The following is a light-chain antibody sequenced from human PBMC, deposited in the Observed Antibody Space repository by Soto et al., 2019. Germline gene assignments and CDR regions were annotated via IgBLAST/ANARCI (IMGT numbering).Light chain of an antibody. J-gene: IGKJ1*01. CDR1: QSISSY. CDR3: QQYSSSSKT. Sequence: DIQMTQSPSSLSASVGDRVTITCRASQSISSYLNWYQQKPGKAPNLLIYDASSLQSGVPSRFSGSGSGTEFTLTITGLQPDDFATFYCQQYSSSSKTFGQGTKVDIK. V-gene: IGKV1-5*01. CDR2: DAS.